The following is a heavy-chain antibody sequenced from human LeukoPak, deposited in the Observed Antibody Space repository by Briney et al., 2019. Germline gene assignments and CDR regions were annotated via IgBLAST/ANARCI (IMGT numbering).Heavy chain of an antibody. CDR2: IYTSGST. J-gene: IGHJ4*02. CDR1: GVSISSYS. D-gene: IGHD6-13*01. Sequence: PSETLSLTCTVSGVSISSYSWSWIRQPAGKGLDWIGRIYTSGSTNYNPSLKSRVTISVDTSKNQFSLKLSSVTAADTAVYYCARVRSSSWKFDYWGQGTLVTVSS. CDR3: ARVRSSSWKFDY. V-gene: IGHV4-4*07.